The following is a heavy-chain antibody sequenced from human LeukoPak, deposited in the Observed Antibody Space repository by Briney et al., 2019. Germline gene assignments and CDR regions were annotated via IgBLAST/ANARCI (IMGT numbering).Heavy chain of an antibody. J-gene: IGHJ5*02. CDR3: ARGQRFDP. Sequence: ETLSLTCTVSGYSINSGYYWGWLRQPPGKGLEWIGSIYHSGSTYYNPSLKSRVTISVDTSKNQFSLKLSSVTAADTAVYYCARGQRFDPWGQGTLVTVSS. CDR2: IYHSGST. V-gene: IGHV4-38-2*02. CDR1: GYSINSGYY.